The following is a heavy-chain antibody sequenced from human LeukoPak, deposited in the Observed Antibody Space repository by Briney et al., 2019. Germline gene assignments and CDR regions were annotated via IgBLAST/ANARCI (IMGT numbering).Heavy chain of an antibody. J-gene: IGHJ4*02. CDR2: INHSGST. V-gene: IGHV4-34*01. Sequence: PSETLSLTCAVYGGSFSGYYWSWIRQPPGKGLEWIGEINHSGSTNYNPSLKSRVTISVDTSKNQFSLKLSSVTAADTAVYYCARGLSVDYYDSSGYYPNYFDYWGQGTLVTVSS. CDR1: GGSFSGYY. CDR3: ARGLSVDYYDSSGYYPNYFDY. D-gene: IGHD3-22*01.